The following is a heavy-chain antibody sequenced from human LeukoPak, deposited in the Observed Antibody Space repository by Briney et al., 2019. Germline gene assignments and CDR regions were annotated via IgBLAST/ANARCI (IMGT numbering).Heavy chain of an antibody. Sequence: SETLSLTCSVSGDSVSSAGYHWSWIRQAPGKGLEWVGHSGSPSYNPSLKSRVMISIDTSKNQFSLKVSTVTAADTAVYYCTTYYVGEGGRGHWGPGTLVTVSS. V-gene: IGHV4-61*08. J-gene: IGHJ4*02. CDR3: TTYYVGEGGRGH. CDR1: GDSVSSAGYH. CDR2: SGSP. D-gene: IGHD2-21*01.